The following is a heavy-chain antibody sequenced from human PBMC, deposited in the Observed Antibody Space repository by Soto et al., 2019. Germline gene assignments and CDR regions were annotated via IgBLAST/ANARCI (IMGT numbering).Heavy chain of an antibody. D-gene: IGHD6-6*01. CDR3: AREGRHIAARPWPYYYYGMDV. Sequence: SVKVSCKASGGTFSSYAISWVRQAPGQGLEWMGGIIPIFGTANYAQKFQGRVTITADESTSTAYMELSSLRSEDTAVYYCAREGRHIAARPWPYYYYGMDVWGQGTTVTVSS. V-gene: IGHV1-69*13. CDR1: GGTFSSYA. CDR2: IIPIFGTA. J-gene: IGHJ6*02.